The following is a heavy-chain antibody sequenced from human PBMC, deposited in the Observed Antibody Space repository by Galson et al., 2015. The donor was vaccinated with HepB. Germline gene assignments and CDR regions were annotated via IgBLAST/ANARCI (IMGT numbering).Heavy chain of an antibody. D-gene: IGHD5-18*01. V-gene: IGHV3-23*01. CDR1: GFTFSSYA. J-gene: IGHJ4*02. CDR3: AKLPVDTAMDSWYFDY. Sequence: SLRLSCAASGFTFSSYAMSWVRQAPGKGLEWVSAISGSGGSTYYADSVKGRFTISRDNSKNTLYLQMNSLRAEDTAVYYCAKLPVDTAMDSWYFDYWGQGTLVTVSS. CDR2: ISGSGGST.